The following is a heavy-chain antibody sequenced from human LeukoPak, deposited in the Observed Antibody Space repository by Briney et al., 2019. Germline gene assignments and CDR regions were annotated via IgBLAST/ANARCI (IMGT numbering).Heavy chain of an antibody. V-gene: IGHV3-23*01. D-gene: IGHD6-13*01. J-gene: IGHJ4*02. CDR2: ISGSGGST. Sequence: GGSLRLSCAASGFTVSSYAMSWVRQAPGKGLEWVSAISGSGGSTYYADSVKGRFTISRDNSKNTLYLQMNSLRAEDTAVYYCANGIAAAVDYFDYWGQGTLVTVSS. CDR1: GFTVSSYA. CDR3: ANGIAAAVDYFDY.